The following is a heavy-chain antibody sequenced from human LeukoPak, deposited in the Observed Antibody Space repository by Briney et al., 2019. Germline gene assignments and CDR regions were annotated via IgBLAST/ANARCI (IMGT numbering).Heavy chain of an antibody. D-gene: IGHD2/OR15-2a*01. V-gene: IGHV3-48*04. J-gene: IGHJ4*02. CDR3: ARLSMGYFDY. CDR2: ISSSSSTI. CDR1: GFTFSSYS. Sequence: GGSLRLSCAASGFTFSSYSMNWVRQAPGKGLEWVSYISSSSSTIYYADSVKGRFTISRDNAKNSLYLQMNSLRAEDTAVYYCARLSMGYFDYWGQGTLVTVSS.